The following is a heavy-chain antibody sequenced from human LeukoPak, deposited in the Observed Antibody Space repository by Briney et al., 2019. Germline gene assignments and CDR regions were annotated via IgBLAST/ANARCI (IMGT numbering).Heavy chain of an antibody. CDR2: IYYRSST. V-gene: IGHV4-31*03. D-gene: IGHD6-13*01. J-gene: IGHJ6*03. CDR3: ARESTLVPPLHPPEAWYYMDV. Sequence: KPSQTLSLTCTVSGGSISSGGYYWSWIRQHPGKGLEWIGCIYYRSSTYYNPSLKSRITISVDTSKNQFSLKLSSVTAADTAVYYCARESTLVPPLHPPEAWYYMDVWGKGTTVTVSS. CDR1: GGSISSGGYY.